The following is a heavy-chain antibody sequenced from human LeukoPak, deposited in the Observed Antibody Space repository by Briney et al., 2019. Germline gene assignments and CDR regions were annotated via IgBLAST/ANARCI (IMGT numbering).Heavy chain of an antibody. CDR1: GGSISSYY. CDR3: ARGYYDGRGHHFEY. D-gene: IGHD3-22*01. CDR2: IYYSGST. V-gene: IGHV4-59*01. J-gene: IGHJ4*02. Sequence: SETLSLTCTVSGGSISSYYWSWIRQPPGKGLEWIGYIYYSGSTNYNPSLKSRVTISVDTSKNQFSLKLSSVTAADTAVYYCARGYYDGRGHHFEYWGQGTLVTVSS.